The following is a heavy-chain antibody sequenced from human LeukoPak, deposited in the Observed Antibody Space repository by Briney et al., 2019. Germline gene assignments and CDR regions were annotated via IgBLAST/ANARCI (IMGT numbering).Heavy chain of an antibody. V-gene: IGHV1-69*04. CDR3: ARVQGYDFWSGYGMDV. Sequence: ASVKVSCKASGGTFSSYAISWVRQAPGQGLEWMGRIIPMFGIANYAQKFQGRVTITADKSTSTAYMELSSLRSEDTAVYYCARVQGYDFWSGYGMDVWGQGTTVTVSS. CDR1: GGTFSSYA. CDR2: IIPMFGIA. J-gene: IGHJ6*02. D-gene: IGHD3-3*01.